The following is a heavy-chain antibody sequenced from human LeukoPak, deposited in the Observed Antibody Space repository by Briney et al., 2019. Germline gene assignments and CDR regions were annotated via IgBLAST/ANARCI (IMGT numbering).Heavy chain of an antibody. CDR1: GFTFSSYE. D-gene: IGHD7-27*01. Sequence: GGSLRLSCAASGFTFSSYEMNWVRQAPGKGLEWVSYISSSGSTIYYADSVKGRFTISRDNAKNSLFLQMNSLRAEDTAVYYCARSPSNWARFDYWGQGTLVTVSS. J-gene: IGHJ4*02. CDR3: ARSPSNWARFDY. V-gene: IGHV3-48*03. CDR2: ISSSGSTI.